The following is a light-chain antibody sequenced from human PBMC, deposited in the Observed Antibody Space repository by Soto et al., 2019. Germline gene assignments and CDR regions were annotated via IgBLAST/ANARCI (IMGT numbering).Light chain of an antibody. CDR1: SSNIGAGYD. J-gene: IGLJ3*02. CDR2: GNS. CDR3: QSYDSSLSGWV. V-gene: IGLV1-40*01. Sequence: QSVLTQPPSVCGAPGHRVTISCSASSSNIGAGYDVHWYQQLPGTVPKLLIYGNSNRPSGVPDRFSGSKSGTSASLAITGLHAEDEADYYCQSYDSSLSGWVFGGGTKLTVL.